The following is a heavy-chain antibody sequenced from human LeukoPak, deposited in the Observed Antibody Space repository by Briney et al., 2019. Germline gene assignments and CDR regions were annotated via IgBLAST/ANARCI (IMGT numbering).Heavy chain of an antibody. J-gene: IGHJ4*02. CDR1: GGSISSGGYY. Sequence: PSQTLSLTCTVSGGSISSGGYYWSWIRQHPGKGLEWIGYIYYSGSTYYNPSLKSRVTISVDTSKNQFSLKLSSVTAADTAVYYCARLSYVPAAPYFDYWGQGTLVTVSS. CDR2: IYYSGST. D-gene: IGHD2-2*01. V-gene: IGHV4-31*03. CDR3: ARLSYVPAAPYFDY.